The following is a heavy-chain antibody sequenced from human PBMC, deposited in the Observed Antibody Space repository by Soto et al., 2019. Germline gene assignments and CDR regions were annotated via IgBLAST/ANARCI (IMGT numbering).Heavy chain of an antibody. CDR2: IYYSGST. V-gene: IGHV4-61*01. J-gene: IGHJ6*02. Sequence: SETLSLTCTVSGGSVSSGSYYWSWIRQPPGKGLEWIGYIYYSGSTNYNPSLKSRVTISVDTSKNQFSLKLTSVTAADTAVYYCAATPDYFYGMDVWGQGTTVTVS. CDR1: GGSVSSGSYY. CDR3: AATPDYFYGMDV.